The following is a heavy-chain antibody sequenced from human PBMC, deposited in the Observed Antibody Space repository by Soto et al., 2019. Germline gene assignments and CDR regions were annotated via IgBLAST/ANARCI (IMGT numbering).Heavy chain of an antibody. V-gene: IGHV1-69*13. D-gene: IGHD2-21*02. CDR1: GGTFSSYA. Sequence: VASVKVSCKAFGGTFSSYAICWVRQAPGQGXEWMGGIIPMFDSTNYAQKFQGRVTITADESTSTAFMELSSLRSEDTAVYYCARRVVVTSVRDIAYYYYGLDVWGQGTTVTVSS. J-gene: IGHJ6*02. CDR3: ARRVVVTSVRDIAYYYYGLDV. CDR2: IIPMFDST.